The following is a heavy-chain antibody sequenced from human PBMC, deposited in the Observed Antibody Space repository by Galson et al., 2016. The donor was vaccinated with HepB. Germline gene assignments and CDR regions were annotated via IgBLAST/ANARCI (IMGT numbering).Heavy chain of an antibody. CDR1: GFNFNNYA. J-gene: IGHJ4*02. V-gene: IGHV3-23*01. CDR2: LSGNGDSA. CDR3: ALRNLVVVSADNFDYFDY. D-gene: IGHD2-2*01. Sequence: SLRLSCAASGFNFNNYAMTWVRQAPGKGLEWVSALSGNGDSAFYADSVKGRFTISRDNSRNTLYLQMNSLRAEDSAVYYCALRNLVVVSADNFDYFDYWGQGTLVTVSS.